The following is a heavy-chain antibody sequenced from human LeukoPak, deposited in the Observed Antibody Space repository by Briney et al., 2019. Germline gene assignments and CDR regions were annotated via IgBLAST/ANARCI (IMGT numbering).Heavy chain of an antibody. CDR2: ISSSGTTV. Sequence: PGGSLRLSCAASRFKFSTYEMNWVRQAPGKGLEWVSYISSSGTTVYYADSVKGRFAISRDNAENSLFLQMNSLRAEDTAIYYCARDSLRSGEFDYWGQGTLVTVSA. J-gene: IGHJ4*02. CDR1: RFKFSTYE. D-gene: IGHD2-21*01. CDR3: ARDSLRSGEFDY. V-gene: IGHV3-48*03.